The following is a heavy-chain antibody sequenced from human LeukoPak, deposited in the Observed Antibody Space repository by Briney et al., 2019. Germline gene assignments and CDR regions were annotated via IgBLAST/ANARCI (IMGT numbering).Heavy chain of an antibody. CDR3: ARVALGITMVRGVIPYFDY. J-gene: IGHJ4*02. V-gene: IGHV1-18*04. Sequence: ASVKVSCKASGYTFTSYGISWVGQAPGQGLEWMGWISAYNGNTNYAQKLQGRVTMTTDTSTSTAYMELRSLRSDDTAVYYCARVALGITMVRGVIPYFDYWGQGTLVTVSS. D-gene: IGHD3-10*01. CDR2: ISAYNGNT. CDR1: GYTFTSYG.